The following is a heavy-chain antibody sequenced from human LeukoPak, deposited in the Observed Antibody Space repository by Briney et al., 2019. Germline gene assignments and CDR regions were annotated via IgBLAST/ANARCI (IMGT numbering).Heavy chain of an antibody. Sequence: GGSLRLSCAASGFTFSSYGMHWVRQAPGKGLEWVAVISYDGSNKYYADSVKGRFTISRDNSKNTLYLQMNSLRAEDTAVYYCAKDREWRHNWNDVPDYWGQGTLVTVSS. J-gene: IGHJ4*02. CDR1: GFTFSSYG. V-gene: IGHV3-30*18. CDR3: AKDREWRHNWNDVPDY. D-gene: IGHD1-1*01. CDR2: ISYDGSNK.